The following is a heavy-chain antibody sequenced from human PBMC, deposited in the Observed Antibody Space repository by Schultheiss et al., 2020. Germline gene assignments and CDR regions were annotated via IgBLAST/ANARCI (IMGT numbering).Heavy chain of an antibody. Sequence: SQPLSLTCTVSGGSISSGGYYWSWIRQHPGKGLEWIGYIYYSGSTYYNPSLKSRVTISVDTSKNQFSLKLSSVTAADTAVYYCARGVPYCSGGSCYPYYFDYWGQGTLVTGSS. CDR1: GGSISSGGYY. CDR2: IYYSGST. D-gene: IGHD2-15*01. V-gene: IGHV4-31*03. J-gene: IGHJ4*02. CDR3: ARGVPYCSGGSCYPYYFDY.